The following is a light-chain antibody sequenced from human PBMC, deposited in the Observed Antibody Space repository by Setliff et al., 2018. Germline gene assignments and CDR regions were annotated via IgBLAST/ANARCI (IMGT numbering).Light chain of an antibody. V-gene: IGLV2-14*03. J-gene: IGLJ1*01. CDR3: SAYTSSSTYV. Sequence: QSVLTQPASVSGSPGQSITISCIGTSSDIGDSYNYVSWYQHYPGKAPKLMIFDVTNRPSGVSNRFSGSKSGNTASLTISGLQAEDEADYYCSAYTSSSTYVFGTGTKVTVL. CDR1: SSDIGDSYNY. CDR2: DVT.